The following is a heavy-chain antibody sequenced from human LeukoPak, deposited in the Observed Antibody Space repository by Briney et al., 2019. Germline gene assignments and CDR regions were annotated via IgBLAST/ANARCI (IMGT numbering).Heavy chain of an antibody. Sequence: PGGSLGLSCSASGFSFSSYVMNWVRQAPGKGLEWISYISSSSDAIYYADSVKGRFTISRDNANNSLYLQMNSLRAEDTAVYYCARDHGGYYYRLGDYWGQGTLVTVSS. V-gene: IGHV3-48*04. J-gene: IGHJ4*02. CDR1: GFSFSSYV. D-gene: IGHD3-22*01. CDR3: ARDHGGYYYRLGDY. CDR2: ISSSSDAI.